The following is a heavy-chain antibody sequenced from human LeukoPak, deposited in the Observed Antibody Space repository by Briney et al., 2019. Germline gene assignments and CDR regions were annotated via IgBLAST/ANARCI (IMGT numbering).Heavy chain of an antibody. Sequence: GASVKVSCKASGYTFTSYGISWVRQAPGQGLEWMGWISAYNGNTNYAQKLQGRVTMTTDTSTSTAYMELRSLRSDDTAVYYCAGSKQYCGGDCPFDYWGQGTLVTVSS. CDR2: ISAYNGNT. V-gene: IGHV1-18*01. CDR3: AGSKQYCGGDCPFDY. J-gene: IGHJ4*02. D-gene: IGHD2-21*02. CDR1: GYTFTSYG.